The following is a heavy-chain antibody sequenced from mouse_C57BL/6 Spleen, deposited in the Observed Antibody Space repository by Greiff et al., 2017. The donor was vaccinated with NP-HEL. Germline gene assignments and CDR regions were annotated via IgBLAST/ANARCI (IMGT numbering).Heavy chain of an antibody. CDR1: GFTFSDYG. D-gene: IGHD4-1*01. Sequence: EVQLVESGGGLVKPGGSLKLSCAASGFTFSDYGMHWVRQAPEKGLEWVAYISSGSSTIYYADTVKGRFTISRDNAKNTLFLQMTRLRSEDTAMYYGASGWTTGKGYYAMDYWGKGTSVTVSS. V-gene: IGHV5-17*01. CDR3: ASGWTTGKGYYAMDY. J-gene: IGHJ4*01. CDR2: ISSGSSTI.